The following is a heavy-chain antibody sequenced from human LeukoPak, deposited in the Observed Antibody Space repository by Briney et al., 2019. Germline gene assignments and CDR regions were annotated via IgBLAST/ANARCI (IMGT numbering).Heavy chain of an antibody. D-gene: IGHD2-15*01. J-gene: IGHJ5*02. V-gene: IGHV5-51*01. Sequence: GESLKISCKGSGYSFTSYWIAWVRQMPGKGLEWVGIIYPGDSDTRYSPSFQGQVTISADKSISTALLQWSSLKASDTAMYYCARGYCGGGSCYSNWFDPWGQGTLVTVSS. CDR3: ARGYCGGGSCYSNWFDP. CDR2: IYPGDSDT. CDR1: GYSFTSYW.